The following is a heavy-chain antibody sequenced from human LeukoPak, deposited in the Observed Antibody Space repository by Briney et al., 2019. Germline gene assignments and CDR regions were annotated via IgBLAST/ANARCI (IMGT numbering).Heavy chain of an antibody. J-gene: IGHJ4*02. CDR2: ITAGGDDT. CDR1: GFTFSSYA. Sequence: GRSLRLSCAVSGFTFSSYAMTWVRQAPGKGLEWVSSITAGGDDTYYADSVKGRFTISRDNSKNTLFLQMNSLRAEDTAIYHCAKNLRSTVVTVWDYWGQGTLVTVSS. D-gene: IGHD4-23*01. CDR3: AKNLRSTVVTVWDY. V-gene: IGHV3-23*01.